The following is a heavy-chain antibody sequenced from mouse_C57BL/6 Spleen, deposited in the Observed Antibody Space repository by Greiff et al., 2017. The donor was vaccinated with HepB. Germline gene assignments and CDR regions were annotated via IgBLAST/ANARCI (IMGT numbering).Heavy chain of an antibody. V-gene: IGHV5-6*01. J-gene: IGHJ4*01. Sequence: EVKLVESGGDLVKPGGSLKLSCAASGFTFSSYGMSWVRQTPDKRLEWVATISSGGSYTYYPDSVKGRFTISRDNAKNTLYLQMSSLKSEDTAMYYCARQGVTTGDTAMDYWGQGTSVTVSS. CDR3: ARQGVTTGDTAMDY. CDR1: GFTFSSYG. CDR2: ISSGGSYT. D-gene: IGHD2-2*01.